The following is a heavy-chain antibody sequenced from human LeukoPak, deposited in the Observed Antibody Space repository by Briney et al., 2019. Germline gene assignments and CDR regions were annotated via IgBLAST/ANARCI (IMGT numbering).Heavy chain of an antibody. CDR3: ARGVAISSSGWYDTFDY. CDR2: ISTNGDRT. D-gene: IGHD6-19*01. Sequence: GGSLRPSCAASGFTFSNSAMYWVRQAPGKGLEFVSVISTNGDRTYYADSVKGRFTISRDNSKNTLYLQMGSLRADDMAVYYCARGVAISSSGWYDTFDYWGQGAPVTVSS. V-gene: IGHV3-64*02. CDR1: GFTFSNSA. J-gene: IGHJ4*02.